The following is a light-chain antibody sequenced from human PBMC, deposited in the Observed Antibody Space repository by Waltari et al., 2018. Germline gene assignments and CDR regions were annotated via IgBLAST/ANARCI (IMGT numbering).Light chain of an antibody. J-gene: IGLJ3*02. Sequence: QLVLTQSPSASASLGASVKLTRTLSSGHSTNIIARLQQQPEKGPRYLMNVNSDGSHNKGVGIPDRFSGSSSGAERYLTISSLQSEDEADYYCQTGGHGTWVFGGGTRLTVL. CDR3: QTGGHGTWV. CDR2: VNSDGSH. V-gene: IGLV4-69*01. CDR1: SGHSTNI.